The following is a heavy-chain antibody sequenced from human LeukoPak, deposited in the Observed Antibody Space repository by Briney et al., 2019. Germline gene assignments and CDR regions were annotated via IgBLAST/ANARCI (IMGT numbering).Heavy chain of an antibody. V-gene: IGHV4-30-2*01. CDR1: GGSISSGGYS. CDR3: ARGSHPSSGVVFDY. CDR2: IYHSGST. D-gene: IGHD3-3*01. J-gene: IGHJ4*02. Sequence: SETLSLTCAVSGGSISSGGYSWSWIRQPPGKGLEWIGYIYHSGSTYCNPSLKSRVTISVDRSKNQFSLKLSSVTAADTAVYYCARGSHPSSGVVFDYWGQGTLVTVSS.